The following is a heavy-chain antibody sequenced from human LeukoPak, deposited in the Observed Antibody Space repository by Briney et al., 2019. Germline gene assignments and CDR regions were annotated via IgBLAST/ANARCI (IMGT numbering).Heavy chain of an antibody. V-gene: IGHV3-21*04. CDR1: GFTFSSYS. Sequence: GGSLRLSCAASGFTFSSYSMNWVRQAPGKGLEWVSSISSSSSYIYYADSVKGRFTISRDNSKNTLYLQMNSLRAEDTAVYYCANFLPVAASPFDYWGQGTLVTVSS. CDR3: ANFLPVAASPFDY. CDR2: ISSSSSYI. D-gene: IGHD2-15*01. J-gene: IGHJ4*02.